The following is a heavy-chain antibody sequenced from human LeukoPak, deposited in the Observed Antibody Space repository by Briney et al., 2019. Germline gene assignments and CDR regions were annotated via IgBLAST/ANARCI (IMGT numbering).Heavy chain of an antibody. J-gene: IGHJ4*02. V-gene: IGHV4-59*01. D-gene: IGHD3-22*01. CDR3: ARDVPGNYYDSL. CDR2: IYYSGST. CDR1: GGSISSYY. Sequence: SETLSLTCTVSGGSISSYYWSWIRQPPGKGLEWIGYIYYSGSTNYNPSLKSRVTISVDTSENQFSLKLSSVTAADTAVYYCARDVPGNYYDSLWGQGTLVTVSS.